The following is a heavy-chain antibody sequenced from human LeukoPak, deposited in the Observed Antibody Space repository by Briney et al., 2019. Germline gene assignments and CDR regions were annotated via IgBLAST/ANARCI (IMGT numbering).Heavy chain of an antibody. CDR3: AKGCSGYFFDL. J-gene: IGHJ4*02. Sequence: GGSLRLSCAVSGFIFNNYGLVWVRQAPGKGLEWVSAISNDGGGTTYADFVKGRFSVSRDNSKNTLFLQMNSLRAEDTALYYCAKGCSGYFFDLWGQGTLVTVSS. CDR2: ISNDGGGT. V-gene: IGHV3-23*01. D-gene: IGHD2-15*01. CDR1: GFIFNNYG.